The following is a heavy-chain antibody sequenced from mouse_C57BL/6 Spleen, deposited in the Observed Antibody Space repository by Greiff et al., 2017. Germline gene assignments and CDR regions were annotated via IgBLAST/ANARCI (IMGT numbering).Heavy chain of an antibody. V-gene: IGHV3-6*01. Sequence: VQLQESGPGLVKPSQSLSLTCSVTGYSITSGYYWNWIRQFPGNKLEWMGYISYDGSNNYNPSLKNRISITRDTSKNQFFLKLNSVTTEDTATYYCASDYGSSYDYAMDYWGQGTSVTVSS. D-gene: IGHD1-1*01. CDR1: GYSITSGYY. CDR2: ISYDGSN. CDR3: ASDYGSSYDYAMDY. J-gene: IGHJ4*01.